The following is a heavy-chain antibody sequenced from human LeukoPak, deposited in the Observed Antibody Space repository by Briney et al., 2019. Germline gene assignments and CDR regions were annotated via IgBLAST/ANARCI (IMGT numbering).Heavy chain of an antibody. Sequence: GGSLRLSCAASGFTFSTYSMDWVRQAPGKGLEWVSSISSSSSHIYYADSVKGRFTISRDNVKNSLYLQMNSLRAEDTAVYYCARGSGIAARGQYYFDWWGHGNLVTVSS. CDR2: ISSSSSHI. D-gene: IGHD6-6*01. CDR1: GFTFSTYS. CDR3: ARGSGIAARGQYYFDW. J-gene: IGHJ4*01. V-gene: IGHV3-21*01.